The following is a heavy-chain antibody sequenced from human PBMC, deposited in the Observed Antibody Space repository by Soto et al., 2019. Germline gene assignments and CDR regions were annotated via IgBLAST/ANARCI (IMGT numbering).Heavy chain of an antibody. CDR3: ARDFGAAGSQEYFQH. J-gene: IGHJ1*01. Sequence: GPSVKVSCKASGYTFTSYGISWVRQAPGQGLEWMGWISAYNGNTNYAQKLQGRVTMTTDTSTSTAYMELRSLRSDDTAVYYCARDFGAAGSQEYFQHWGQGTLVTVSS. V-gene: IGHV1-18*01. D-gene: IGHD6-13*01. CDR1: GYTFTSYG. CDR2: ISAYNGNT.